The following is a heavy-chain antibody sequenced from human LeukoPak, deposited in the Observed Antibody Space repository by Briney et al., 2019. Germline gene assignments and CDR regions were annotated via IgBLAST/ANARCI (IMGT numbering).Heavy chain of an antibody. CDR2: IYYSGST. D-gene: IGHD1-26*01. V-gene: IGHV4-59*08. J-gene: IGHJ4*02. CDR3: ARLESGSYPGNYFDY. CDR1: GGSISSYY. Sequence: PSETLSLTCTVSGGSISSYYWSWIRQPPGKGLEWIGYIYYSGSTNYNPSLKSRVTISVDMSKNQFSLKLSSVTAADTAVYYCARLESGSYPGNYFDYWGQGTLVTVSS.